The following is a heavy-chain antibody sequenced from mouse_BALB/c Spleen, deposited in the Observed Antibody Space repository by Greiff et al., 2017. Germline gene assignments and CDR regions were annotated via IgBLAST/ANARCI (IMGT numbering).Heavy chain of an antibody. CDR1: GFTFTDYY. V-gene: IGHV7-3*02. J-gene: IGHJ1*01. Sequence: EVKLMESGGGLVQPGGSLRLSCATSGFTFTDYYMSWVRQPPGKALEWLGFIRNKANGYTTEYSASVKGRFTISRDNSQSILYLQMNTLRAEDSATYYCARDQGNYYGSSYWYFDVWGAGTTVTVSS. D-gene: IGHD1-1*01. CDR2: IRNKANGYTT. CDR3: ARDQGNYYGSSYWYFDV.